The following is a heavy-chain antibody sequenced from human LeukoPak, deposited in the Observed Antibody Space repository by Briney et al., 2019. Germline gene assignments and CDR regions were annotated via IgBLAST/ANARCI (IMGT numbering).Heavy chain of an antibody. J-gene: IGHJ4*02. CDR3: AKDRVVRELLFDY. Sequence: GGSLRLSCAASGFTFSSYAMSWVRQAPGKGLECISGFSGSGGSTYYADSVKGRFTISRDNSKNTLYLQMNSLRAEDTAVYYCAKDRVVRELLFDYWGQGTLVTVSS. D-gene: IGHD1-26*01. CDR2: FSGSGGST. V-gene: IGHV3-23*01. CDR1: GFTFSSYA.